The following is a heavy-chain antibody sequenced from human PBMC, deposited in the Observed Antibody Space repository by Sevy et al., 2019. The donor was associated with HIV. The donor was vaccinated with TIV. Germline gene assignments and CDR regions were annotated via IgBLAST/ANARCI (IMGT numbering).Heavy chain of an antibody. CDR2: IYYSGRT. CDR3: ARAWQAYYYAMDV. J-gene: IGHJ6*02. V-gene: IGHV4-59*01. CDR1: GDSISNNY. Sequence: SETLSLTCNVSGDSISNNYWSWIRQPPGKGLEWIGYIYYSGRTNYSPSLKTRVTISTDTFKNQFSQKLTSATAADTAVYYCARAWQAYYYAMDVWGQGTTVTVSS.